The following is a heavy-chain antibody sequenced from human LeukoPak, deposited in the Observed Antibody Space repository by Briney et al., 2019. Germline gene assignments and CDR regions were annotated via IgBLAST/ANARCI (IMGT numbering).Heavy chain of an antibody. V-gene: IGHV1-18*01. J-gene: IGHJ6*02. Sequence: GASVKVSCKASGYTFTSYGINWVRQAPGQGLGWVGWISAYNGNTNYAQKLQGRVTMTTDTSTSTAYMELRSLRSVETAVYYCALRYCSGGSCYLAMDVWGQGTTVTVSS. CDR3: ALRYCSGGSCYLAMDV. D-gene: IGHD2-15*01. CDR1: GYTFTSYG. CDR2: ISAYNGNT.